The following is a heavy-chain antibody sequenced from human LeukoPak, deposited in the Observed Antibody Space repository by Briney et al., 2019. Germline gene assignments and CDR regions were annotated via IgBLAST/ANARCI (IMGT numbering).Heavy chain of an antibody. CDR1: GFTFSSYW. V-gene: IGHV3-7*01. J-gene: IGHJ4*02. CDR3: ARDRGSGWRGSPFDY. CDR2: IKQDGSEK. D-gene: IGHD6-19*01. Sequence: GGSLRLSCAASGFTFSSYWMSWVRQAPGKGLEWVANIKQDGSEKYYVDSVKGRFTISRDNAKNSLYLQMNSLRAEDTAVYYCARDRGSGWRGSPFDYWGQGTLVTVSS.